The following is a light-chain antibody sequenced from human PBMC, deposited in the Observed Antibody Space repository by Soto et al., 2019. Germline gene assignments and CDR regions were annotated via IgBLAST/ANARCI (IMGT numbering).Light chain of an antibody. V-gene: IGKV1-5*01. CDR3: QQYNTYPPT. J-gene: IGKJ1*01. CDR1: QSFSSW. CDR2: GVS. Sequence: DIHMTQSPSTLSVSVGDRVTITCRASQSFSSWVAWYQQKPGKAPKLLIYGVSSLKGGVPSRFSGSGSGTEFTLPTSSLQPDDLETNYCQQYNTYPPTFGQGTKVEI.